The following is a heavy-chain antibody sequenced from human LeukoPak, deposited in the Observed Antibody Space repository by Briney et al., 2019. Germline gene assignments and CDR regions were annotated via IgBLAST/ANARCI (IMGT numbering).Heavy chain of an antibody. V-gene: IGHV3-64*01. D-gene: IGHD1-1*01. CDR2: ISSNGGST. CDR1: GFAFSSYA. CDR3: ARSTTGTTDKTGLFDY. Sequence: GGSLRLSCAASGFAFSSYAMHWVRQAPGKGLEYVSAISSNGGSTYYANSVKGRFTISRDNSKNTLYLQMGSLRAEDMAVYYCARSTTGTTDKTGLFDYWGQGTLVTVSS. J-gene: IGHJ4*02.